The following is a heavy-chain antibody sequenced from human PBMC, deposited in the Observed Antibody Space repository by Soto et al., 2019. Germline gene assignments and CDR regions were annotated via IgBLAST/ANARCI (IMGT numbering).Heavy chain of an antibody. J-gene: IGHJ4*02. CDR2: FSGRSGDT. D-gene: IGHD6-19*01. Sequence: GGSLRLSCAASGFTINTHAMTWVRQAPGKGLEWVSAFSGRSGDTYYAASVKGRFTISGDNSKNTVILEMNNLRAEDTAVYYCARDSSAWPNYFDSWGQGIQVTVSS. V-gene: IGHV3-23*01. CDR3: ARDSSAWPNYFDS. CDR1: GFTINTHA.